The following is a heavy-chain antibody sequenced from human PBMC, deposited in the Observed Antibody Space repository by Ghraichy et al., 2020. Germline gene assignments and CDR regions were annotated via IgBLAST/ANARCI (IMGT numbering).Heavy chain of an antibody. D-gene: IGHD2-8*02. CDR3: ARDNWWTSTGANYYYYGMDV. Sequence: SVKVSCKASEGTFSSYAISWVRQAPGQGLEWMGGIIPIFGTANYAQKFQGRVTITADESTSTAYMELSSLRSEDTAVYYCARDNWWTSTGANYYYYGMDVWGQGTTVTVSS. CDR2: IIPIFGTA. V-gene: IGHV1-69*13. CDR1: EGTFSSYA. J-gene: IGHJ6*02.